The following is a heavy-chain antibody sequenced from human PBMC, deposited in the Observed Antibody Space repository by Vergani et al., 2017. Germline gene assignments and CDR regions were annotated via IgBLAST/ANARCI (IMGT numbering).Heavy chain of an antibody. V-gene: IGHV3-21*04. CDR1: GFTFSSYS. CDR3: ARGTNEGQQVFDY. J-gene: IGHJ4*02. CDR2: ISSSSSYT. D-gene: IGHD6-13*01. Sequence: EVQLVESGGGLVKPGGSLRLSCAASGFTFSSYSMNWVRQAPGKGLEWVSSISSSSSYTNYADSVKGRFTISRVNAKNSLYLQMNSLRAEDTAVYYCARGTNEGQQVFDYWGQGTLVTVSS.